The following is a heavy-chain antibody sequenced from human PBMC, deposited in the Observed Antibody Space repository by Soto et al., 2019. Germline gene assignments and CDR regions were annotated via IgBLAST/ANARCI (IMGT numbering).Heavy chain of an antibody. D-gene: IGHD3-3*01. CDR1: GFTSDDFA. CDR2: VRSKTYDGAA. V-gene: IGHV3-49*04. Sequence: EVQLVESGGGFVQPGRSLRLSCTFSGFTSDDFALTWVRQAPGKGLEWLGLVRSKTYDGAAEYAASVKGRFTISRDESTSTAFLQMNRLKTEDTAVYYCTRDGDFSGFAVGAQGPTAPVPS. J-gene: IGHJ6*02. CDR3: TRDGDFSGFAV.